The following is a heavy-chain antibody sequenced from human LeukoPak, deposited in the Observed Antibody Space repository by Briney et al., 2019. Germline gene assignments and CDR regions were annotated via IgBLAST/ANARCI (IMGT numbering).Heavy chain of an antibody. CDR2: ISIGGSST. V-gene: IGHV3-74*01. Sequence: PGESLRLSCAASGFTFSSYWMHWVRQAPGKGLVWVSRISIGGSSTSYADSVKGRFTISRNNAKNTLYLQMNSLRAEDTAVYYCARVGTGTTRDYWGQGTLVTVSS. J-gene: IGHJ4*02. D-gene: IGHD1-14*01. CDR1: GFTFSSYW. CDR3: ARVGTGTTRDY.